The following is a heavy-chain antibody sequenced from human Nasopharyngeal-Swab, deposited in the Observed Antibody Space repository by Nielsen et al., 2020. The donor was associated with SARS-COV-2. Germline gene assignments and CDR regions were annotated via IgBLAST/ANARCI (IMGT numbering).Heavy chain of an antibody. J-gene: IGHJ6*02. CDR2: IYPGDSDT. CDR3: ARSTLTPYSNYGMDV. Sequence: GGSLRLSCKGSGYSFTNYWIAWVRQMPGKGLEWMGIIYPGDSDTRYNPSFQGQVTISVDKSISTAYLQWSSLKASDTAMYYCARSTLTPYSNYGMDVWGQGTTVTVSS. D-gene: IGHD6-13*01. CDR1: GYSFTNYW. V-gene: IGHV5-51*01.